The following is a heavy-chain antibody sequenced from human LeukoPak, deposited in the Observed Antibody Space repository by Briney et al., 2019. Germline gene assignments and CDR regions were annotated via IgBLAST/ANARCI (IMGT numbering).Heavy chain of an antibody. J-gene: IGHJ6*03. CDR3: ARHGAYYYYYMDV. V-gene: IGHV5-51*01. D-gene: IGHD3-16*01. Sequence: GESLKISCKGSGYSFTSYWIGWVRQMPGKGLEWMGIIYPGDSDTRYSPSFQGQVTISADKYISTAYLQWSSLKASDTAMYYCARHGAYYYYYMDVWGKGTTVTVSS. CDR1: GYSFTSYW. CDR2: IYPGDSDT.